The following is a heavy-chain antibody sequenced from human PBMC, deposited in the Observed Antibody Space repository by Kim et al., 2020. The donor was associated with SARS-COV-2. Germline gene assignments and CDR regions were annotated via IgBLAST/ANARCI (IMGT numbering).Heavy chain of an antibody. CDR2: ISSSSSYT. CDR1: GFTFSDYY. V-gene: IGHV3-11*05. J-gene: IGHJ6*02. Sequence: GGSLRLSCAASGFTFSDYYMSWIRQAPGKGLEWVSYISSSSSYTNYADSVKGRFTISRDNAKNSLYLQMNSLRAEDTAVYYCARDMPVDNWRYYYYGMDVWGQGTTVTVSS. CDR3: ARDMPVDNWRYYYYGMDV. D-gene: IGHD1-1*01.